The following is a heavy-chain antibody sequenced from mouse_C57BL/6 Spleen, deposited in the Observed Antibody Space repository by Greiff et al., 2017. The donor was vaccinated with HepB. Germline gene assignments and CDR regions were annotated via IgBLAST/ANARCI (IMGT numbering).Heavy chain of an antibody. D-gene: IGHD1-1*02. CDR2: IHPNSGST. CDR1: GYTFTSYW. J-gene: IGHJ4*01. V-gene: IGHV1-64*01. CDR3: ARLDLVGARPYAMDY. Sequence: QVQLQQPGAELVKPGASVKLSCKASGYTFTSYWMHWVKQRPGQGLEWIGMIHPNSGSTNYNEKFKSKATLTVDKSSSTAYMQLSSLTSEDSAVYYCARLDLVGARPYAMDYWGQGTSVTVSS.